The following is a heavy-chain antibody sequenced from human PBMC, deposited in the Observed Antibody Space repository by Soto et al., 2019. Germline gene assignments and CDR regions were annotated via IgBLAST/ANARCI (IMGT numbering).Heavy chain of an antibody. CDR2: IRSKAYGGTT. CDR1: GFTFGDYA. D-gene: IGHD5-18*01. CDR3: TQWWIQLWTPMDV. V-gene: IGHV3-49*03. J-gene: IGHJ6*02. Sequence: GGSLRLSCTASGFTFGDYAMSWFRQAPGKGLEWVGFIRSKAYGGTTEYAASVKGRFTISRDDSKSIAYLQMNSLKTEDTAVYYCTQWWIQLWTPMDVWGQGTTVTVSS.